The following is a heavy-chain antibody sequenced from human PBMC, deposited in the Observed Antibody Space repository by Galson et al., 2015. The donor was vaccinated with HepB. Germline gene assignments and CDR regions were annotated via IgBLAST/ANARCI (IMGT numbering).Heavy chain of an antibody. J-gene: IGHJ4*02. V-gene: IGHV3-15*01. Sequence: SLRLSCAASGFTFSNAWMSWVRQAPGKGLEWVGRIKSKTDGGTTDYAAPVKGRFTISRDDSKNTLYLQMNSLRAEDTAVYYCARAGEYYDSSGPRTFDYWGQGTLVTVSS. CDR1: GFTFSNAW. CDR3: ARAGEYYDSSGPRTFDY. D-gene: IGHD3-22*01. CDR2: IKSKTDGGTT.